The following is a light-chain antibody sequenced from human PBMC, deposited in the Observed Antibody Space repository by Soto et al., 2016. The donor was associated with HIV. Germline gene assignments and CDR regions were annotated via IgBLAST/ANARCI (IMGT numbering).Light chain of an antibody. CDR3: QQYYGTPPRT. CDR2: GAS. J-gene: IGKJ1*01. Sequence: DIQMTQSPSSLSASVGDRVTITCRASQAIYNSLAWYQQKSGKAPKLLLYGASRLEIGVPSRFSGSGSGTGYTLTISSLQPEDFATYYCQQYYGTPPRTFGQGTKVDIK. CDR1: QAIYNS. V-gene: IGKV1-NL1*01.